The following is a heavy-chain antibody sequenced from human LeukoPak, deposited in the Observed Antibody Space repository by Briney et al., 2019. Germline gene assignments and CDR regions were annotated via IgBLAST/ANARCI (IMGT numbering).Heavy chain of an antibody. Sequence: GGSLRLSCAASGFTFSSYAMSWVRQAPGKGLEWVSTINGGGSSTAYADSVRGRFAISRDNSKNTVYLQMNSLRAEDTAIYYCAKVYHDSGCLIDYWGQGTLVTVSS. CDR2: INGGGSST. J-gene: IGHJ4*02. CDR3: AKVYHDSGCLIDY. CDR1: GFTFSSYA. V-gene: IGHV3-23*01. D-gene: IGHD6-19*01.